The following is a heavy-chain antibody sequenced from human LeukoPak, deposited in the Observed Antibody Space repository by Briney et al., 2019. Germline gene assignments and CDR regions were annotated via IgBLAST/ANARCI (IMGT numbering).Heavy chain of an antibody. D-gene: IGHD6-19*01. V-gene: IGHV1-69*01. CDR2: IIPIFGTA. Sequence: GGSLRLSCAASGFTFSSYAISWVRQAPGQGLEWMGGIIPIFGTANYAQKFQGRVTITADESTSTAYMELSSLRSEDTAVYYCARVGGWDHYYFDYWGQGTLVTVSS. J-gene: IGHJ4*02. CDR3: ARVGGWDHYYFDY. CDR1: GFTFSSYA.